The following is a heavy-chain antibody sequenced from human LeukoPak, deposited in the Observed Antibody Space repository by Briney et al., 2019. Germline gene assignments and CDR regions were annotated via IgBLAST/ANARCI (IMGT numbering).Heavy chain of an antibody. Sequence: GGSLRLSCAASGFTFSSHTMSWVRQAPGKGLEWVSGISGSGVNTYYANSVKGRFTISRDNAKNSLYLQMNSLRAEDTAVYSCARGGAAPDYWGQGTLVTVST. J-gene: IGHJ4*02. CDR1: GFTFSSHT. CDR3: ARGGAAPDY. D-gene: IGHD1-26*01. CDR2: ISGSGVNT. V-gene: IGHV3-21*01.